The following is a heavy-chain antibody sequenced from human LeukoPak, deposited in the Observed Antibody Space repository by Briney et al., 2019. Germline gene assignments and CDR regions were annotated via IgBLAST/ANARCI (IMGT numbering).Heavy chain of an antibody. CDR1: GYSFTSYW. D-gene: IGHD2-21*02. CDR2: IYPGDSDT. Sequence: GESLKISCKGSGYSFTSYWIGWVRQMPGKGLEWMGSIYPGDSDTKYSPSFQGQVTISVDKSTNTAYLQWKSLKASDTAIYYCARGDVVRGVSWFDSWGQGALVTVSS. V-gene: IGHV5-51*01. CDR3: ARGDVVRGVSWFDS. J-gene: IGHJ5*01.